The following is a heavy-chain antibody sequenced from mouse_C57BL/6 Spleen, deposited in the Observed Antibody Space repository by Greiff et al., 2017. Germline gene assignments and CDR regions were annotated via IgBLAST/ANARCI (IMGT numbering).Heavy chain of an antibody. Sequence: VQLQQSGAELVMPGASVKLSCKASGYTFTSYWMHWVKQRPGQGLEWIGEIDPSDSYTNYNQKFKGKSTLTVDKSSSTAYMQLSSLTSEDSAVYYCARGSSYVGFDYWGQGTTLTVSS. V-gene: IGHV1-69*01. J-gene: IGHJ2*01. CDR1: GYTFTSYW. CDR2: IDPSDSYT. CDR3: ARGSSYVGFDY. D-gene: IGHD1-1*01.